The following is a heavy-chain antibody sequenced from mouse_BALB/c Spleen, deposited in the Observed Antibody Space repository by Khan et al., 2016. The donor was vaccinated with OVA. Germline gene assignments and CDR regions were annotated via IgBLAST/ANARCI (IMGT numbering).Heavy chain of an antibody. Sequence: VQLQESGPGLVAPSQCLSITCTVSGFSLTSYGVHWVRQPPGKGLEWLGVIWAGGSTNYNSALMSRLITSNDNSNSQVFLKKDRLQTDDTAMYYCGRVGDKWGKGTTLTVSS. CDR1: GFSLTSYG. V-gene: IGHV2-9*02. D-gene: IGHD3-1*01. CDR3: GRVGDK. CDR2: IWAGGST. J-gene: IGHJ2*01.